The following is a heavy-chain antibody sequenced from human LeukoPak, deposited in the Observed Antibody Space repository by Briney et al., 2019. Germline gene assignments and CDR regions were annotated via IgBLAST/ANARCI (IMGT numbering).Heavy chain of an antibody. CDR2: ISSSSGSTI. D-gene: IGHD5-12*01. J-gene: IGHJ4*02. CDR1: GFTFDDFG. V-gene: IGHV3-48*04. CDR3: AKGDIVATSLFDH. Sequence: PGGSLRLSCAASGFTFDDFGMSWVRQAPGKGLEWVSYISSSSGSTIYYADSVKGRFTISRDNAKNSLYLQMNTLRVDDTAVYFCAKGDIVATSLFDHWGQGTPVTVSS.